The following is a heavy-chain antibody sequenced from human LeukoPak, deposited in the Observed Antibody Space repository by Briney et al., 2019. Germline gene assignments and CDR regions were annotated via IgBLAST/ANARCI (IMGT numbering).Heavy chain of an antibody. CDR2: ISGSGGST. CDR3: AKDRGSSWFFDY. J-gene: IGHJ4*02. CDR1: GLTFSSYA. V-gene: IGHV3-23*01. D-gene: IGHD6-13*01. Sequence: PGGSLRLSCAASGLTFSSYAMSWVRQAPGKGLEWVSVISGSGGSTSYADSVKGRFTISRDNSKNTLYLQMDSLRAEDTAVYYCAKDRGSSWFFDYWGKGTLVTVSS.